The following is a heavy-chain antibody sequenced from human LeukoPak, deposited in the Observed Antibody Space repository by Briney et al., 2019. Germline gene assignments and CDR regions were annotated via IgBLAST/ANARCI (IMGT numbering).Heavy chain of an antibody. J-gene: IGHJ4*02. V-gene: IGHV3-30-3*01. D-gene: IGHD3-9*01. CDR2: ISYDGSQK. Sequence: PGRSLRLSCAASGFTFSSYAMHWVRQAPGKGLEWVAVISYDGSQKYYADSVKGRFTISRDNSKNTLYLQMNSLRAGDTAVYYCARVSDLLRYFDWSSYFDYWGQGTLVTVSS. CDR3: ARVSDLLRYFDWSSYFDY. CDR1: GFTFSSYA.